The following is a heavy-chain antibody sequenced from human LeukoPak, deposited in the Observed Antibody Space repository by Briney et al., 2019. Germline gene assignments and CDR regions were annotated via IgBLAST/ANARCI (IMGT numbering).Heavy chain of an antibody. Sequence: GGSLRLSCAASGFTFSNSWMFWVRQAPGKGLMYVSEINNDGNRIRYVDSVKGRFTISRDGAKNTLFLQMNSLRDDDTAMYYCARGGLPGGFDYWGQGILVTVSS. V-gene: IGHV3-74*01. CDR3: ARGGLPGGFDY. CDR2: INNDGNRI. D-gene: IGHD7-27*01. J-gene: IGHJ4*02. CDR1: GFTFSNSW.